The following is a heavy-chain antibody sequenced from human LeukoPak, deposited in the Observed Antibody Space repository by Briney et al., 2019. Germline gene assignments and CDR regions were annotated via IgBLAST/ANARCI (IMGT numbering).Heavy chain of an antibody. CDR3: ARVTDYGDPYYFDY. CDR2: IYYSGST. D-gene: IGHD4-17*01. J-gene: IGHJ4*02. Sequence: PSETLSLTCTVSGGSISSYYWSWIRQPPGKGLEWIGYIYYSGSTNYNPSLKSRVTISVDTSKNQFSLKLSSVTAADTAVYYCARVTDYGDPYYFDYWGQGTLVTVSS. V-gene: IGHV4-59*08. CDR1: GGSISSYY.